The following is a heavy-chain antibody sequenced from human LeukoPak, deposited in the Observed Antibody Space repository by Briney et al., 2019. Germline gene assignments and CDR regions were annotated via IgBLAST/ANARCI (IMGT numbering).Heavy chain of an antibody. CDR3: ARTAVGYYFDY. CDR1: GFTINSYW. CDR2: IEKDGSDK. V-gene: IGHV3-7*05. Sequence: PGGSLRLSCAASGFTINSYWMSWVRQPPGKGLEWVGNIEKDGSDKYYVDSVKGRFTISRDNAKNSLYLQMNSLRAEDTAVYYCARTAVGYYFDYWGQGTLVTVSS. J-gene: IGHJ4*02. D-gene: IGHD3-16*01.